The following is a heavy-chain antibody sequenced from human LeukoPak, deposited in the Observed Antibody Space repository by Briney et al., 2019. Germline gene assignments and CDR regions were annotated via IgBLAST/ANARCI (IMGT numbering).Heavy chain of an antibody. V-gene: IGHV1-69*04. CDR1: GGTFSSYA. CDR3: ARARCSSTSCYTRKGPRGMDV. D-gene: IGHD2-2*02. J-gene: IGHJ6*02. CDR2: IIPILGIA. Sequence: GASVKVSCKASGGTFSSYAISWVRQAPGQVLEWMGRIIPILGIANYAQKFQGRVTITADKSTSTAYMELSSLRSEDTAVYYCARARCSSTSCYTRKGPRGMDVWGQGTTVTVSS.